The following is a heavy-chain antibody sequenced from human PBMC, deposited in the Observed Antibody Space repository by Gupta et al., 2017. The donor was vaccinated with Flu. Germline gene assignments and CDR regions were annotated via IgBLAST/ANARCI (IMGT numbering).Heavy chain of an antibody. CDR3: ARSRGSYHDY. CDR2: VYYRGST. CDR1: GGSINDYY. D-gene: IGHD1-26*01. J-gene: IGHJ4*02. V-gene: IGHV4-59*01. Sequence: QVQLQESGPGLVKPSETLSLTCTVSGGSINDYYWTWIRQPPGKGLEYIGYVYYRGSTNYNPSVKRRVTISVDTSENRFSLKLTSVTAADTAVYYCARSRGSYHDYWGPGTLVTVSS.